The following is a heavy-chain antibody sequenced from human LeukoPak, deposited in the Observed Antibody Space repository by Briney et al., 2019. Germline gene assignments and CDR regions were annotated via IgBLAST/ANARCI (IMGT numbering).Heavy chain of an antibody. J-gene: IGHJ5*02. V-gene: IGHV1-2*02. Sequence: GASVKVSCKASGYTFTGYYIHWVRQAPGQGLEWMGWINPNSGGTNYAQKFQGRVTMTRDTSISTAYMELSRLRSDDTAVYYCARAPYCSSTSCHKNWFDPWGQGTLVTVSS. CDR3: ARAPYCSSTSCHKNWFDP. CDR2: INPNSGGT. CDR1: GYTFTGYY. D-gene: IGHD2-2*01.